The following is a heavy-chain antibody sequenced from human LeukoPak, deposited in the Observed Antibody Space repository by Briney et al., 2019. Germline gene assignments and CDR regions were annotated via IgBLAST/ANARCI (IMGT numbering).Heavy chain of an antibody. CDR1: GASISSSGYY. J-gene: IGHJ2*01. Sequence: SETLSLTCTVSGASISSSGYYWGCLRQPPGKGLEWTGSIYYSRRTSYNPSLKSRLTISVDTSKNQFSLKLSSVTAADTAVYYCARPLAVAGPSYWYFDLWGRGTLVTVSS. D-gene: IGHD6-19*01. CDR2: IYYSRRT. V-gene: IGHV4-39*01. CDR3: ARPLAVAGPSYWYFDL.